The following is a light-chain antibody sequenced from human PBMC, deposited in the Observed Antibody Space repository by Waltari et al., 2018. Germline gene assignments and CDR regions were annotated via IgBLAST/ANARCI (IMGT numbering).Light chain of an antibody. CDR3: CSYRIGSTPGV. Sequence: SALTQPASVSGSLGQSITISCSGSTSDVGSGNLVSWYQQFPGTVPKLIIYEVTKRPSGVSRRFSGSKSGNMASLTISGLQPEDEADYYCCSYRIGSTPGVFGGGTKVTVL. CDR2: EVT. V-gene: IGLV2-23*02. J-gene: IGLJ3*02. CDR1: TSDVGSGNL.